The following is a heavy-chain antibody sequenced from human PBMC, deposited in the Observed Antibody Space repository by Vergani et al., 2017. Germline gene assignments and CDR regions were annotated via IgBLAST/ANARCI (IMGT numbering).Heavy chain of an antibody. V-gene: IGHV3-21*02. CDR3: ARPSAPGDYDALDI. J-gene: IGHJ3*02. CDR2: ISSSSSYI. Sequence: VKLQESGPGLVKPSETLSLTCTVSGASVNSYYWSWIRQPPGKGLEWVSSISSSSSYIHYSDSLKGRFTISRDNAKSSLYLQMNSLRAEDTAVYHCARPSAPGDYDALDIWGQGTMVTVSS. D-gene: IGHD4-17*01. CDR1: GASVNSYY.